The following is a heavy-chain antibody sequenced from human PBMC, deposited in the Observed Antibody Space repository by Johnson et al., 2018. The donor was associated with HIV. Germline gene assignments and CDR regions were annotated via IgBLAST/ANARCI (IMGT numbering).Heavy chain of an antibody. J-gene: IGHJ3*02. CDR1: GFTFSSYA. CDR3: AKDAGWSIVGATDGRDAFDI. Sequence: QVQLVESGGGVVQPGRSLRLSCAASGFTFSSYAMHWVRQAPGKGLEWVAVISYDGSHKYYVDSVKGRFTISRDNSKNTVYLQMNNLRAEDTAVYYCAKDAGWSIVGATDGRDAFDIWGQGAMVTVSS. CDR2: ISYDGSHK. D-gene: IGHD1-26*01. V-gene: IGHV3-30*04.